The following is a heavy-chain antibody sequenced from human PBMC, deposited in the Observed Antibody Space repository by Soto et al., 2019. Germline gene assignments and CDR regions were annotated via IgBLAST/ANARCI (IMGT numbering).Heavy chain of an antibody. CDR2: ISYDGSNK. V-gene: IGHV3-30*18. CDR1: GFTFSSYG. J-gene: IGHJ6*02. CDR3: AKEAVAGRSGMDV. D-gene: IGHD6-19*01. Sequence: GGSLRLSCAASGFTFSSYGMHWVRQAPGKGLEWVAVISYDGSNKYYADSVKGRFTISRDNSKNTLYLQMNSLRAEDTAVYYCAKEAVAGRSGMDVWGQGTTVTVSS.